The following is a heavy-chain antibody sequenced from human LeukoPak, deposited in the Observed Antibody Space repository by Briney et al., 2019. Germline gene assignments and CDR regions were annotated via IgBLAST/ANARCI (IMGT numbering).Heavy chain of an antibody. CDR3: ARGDFEVGAFDI. Sequence: SETLSLTCTVSGGSISSYYWSWIRQPPGKGLEWIGYIYYSGSTNYNPSLKSRVTISVDTSKNQFSLKLSSVTAADTAVYYCARGDFEVGAFDIWGQGTMVTVSS. CDR1: GGSISSYY. J-gene: IGHJ3*02. V-gene: IGHV4-59*01. D-gene: IGHD2-15*01. CDR2: IYYSGST.